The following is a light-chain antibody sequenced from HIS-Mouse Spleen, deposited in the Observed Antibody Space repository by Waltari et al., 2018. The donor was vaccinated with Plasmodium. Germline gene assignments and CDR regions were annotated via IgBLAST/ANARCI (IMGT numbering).Light chain of an antibody. CDR2: EVS. Sequence: QSALPQPPSASGSPGHSVTISCPGPSSDVGGYNHFSWYHQHPGKAPKLMIYEVSKRPSGVPDRFSGSKSGNTASLTVSGLQAEDEADYYCSSYAGSNNLVFGGGTKLTVL. CDR1: SSDVGGYNH. V-gene: IGLV2-8*01. CDR3: SSYAGSNNLV. J-gene: IGLJ2*01.